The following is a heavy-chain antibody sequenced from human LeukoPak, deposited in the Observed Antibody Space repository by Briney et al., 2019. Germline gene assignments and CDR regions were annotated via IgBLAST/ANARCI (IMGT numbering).Heavy chain of an antibody. Sequence: GASVKVSCKASGYTFTGYYMHWVRQAPGQGLEWMGWTNPNSGGTNYAQKFQGRVTMTRDTSISTAYMELSRLRSDDTAVYYCARVGSGWYILYYFDYWGRGTLVTVSS. CDR2: TNPNSGGT. J-gene: IGHJ4*02. CDR3: ARVGSGWYILYYFDY. D-gene: IGHD6-19*01. V-gene: IGHV1-2*02. CDR1: GYTFTGYY.